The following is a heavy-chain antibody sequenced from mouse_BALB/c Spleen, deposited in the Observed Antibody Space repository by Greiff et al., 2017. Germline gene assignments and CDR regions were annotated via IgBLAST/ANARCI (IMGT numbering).Heavy chain of an antibody. CDR3: VRRTSYYAMDY. J-gene: IGHJ4*01. V-gene: IGHV10-1*02. Sequence: EVHLVESGGGLVQPKGSLKLSCAASGFTFNTYAMNWVRQAPGKGLEWVARIRSKSNNYATYYADSVKDRFTISRDDSQSMLYLQMNNLKTEDTAMYYCVRRTSYYAMDYWGQGTSVTVSS. CDR2: IRSKSNNYAT. CDR1: GFTFNTYA.